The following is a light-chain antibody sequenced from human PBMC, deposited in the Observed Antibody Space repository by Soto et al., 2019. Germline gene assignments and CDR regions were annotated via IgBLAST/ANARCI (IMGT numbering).Light chain of an antibody. CDR2: GAS. V-gene: IGKV1-39*01. CDR1: QPIADY. J-gene: IGKJ5*01. Sequence: FEVTQSPDSLSASVGDRVTIACRAGQPIADYLNWYQQKPGEAPKVLIFGASSLRSGVPSRFSGSGYGTDFTLPINNLQPEDFATYYCQQTPAVPLTFAQGTRLEIK. CDR3: QQTPAVPLT.